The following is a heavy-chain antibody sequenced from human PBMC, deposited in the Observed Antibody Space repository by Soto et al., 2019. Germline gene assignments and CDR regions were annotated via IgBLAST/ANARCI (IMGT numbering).Heavy chain of an antibody. Sequence: PGGSLRLSCAASGFTFSSYGMHWVRQAPGKGLEWVAVISYDGSNKYYADSVKGRFTISRDNSKNTLYLQMNSLRAEDTAVYYCAKTRDIVVVPAAIMDYWGQGTLVTVSS. J-gene: IGHJ4*02. D-gene: IGHD2-2*02. CDR2: ISYDGSNK. V-gene: IGHV3-30*18. CDR3: AKTRDIVVVPAAIMDY. CDR1: GFTFSSYG.